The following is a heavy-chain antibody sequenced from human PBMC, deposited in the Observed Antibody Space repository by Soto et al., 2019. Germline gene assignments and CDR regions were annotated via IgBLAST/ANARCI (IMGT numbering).Heavy chain of an antibody. CDR2: ISGSGGNT. J-gene: IGHJ4*02. Sequence: GGSLRLSCAAAGFTFSSYAMSWVRQAPGKGLEWVSAISGSGGNTYYADSVKGRFTISRDNSKNTLYLQMDSLRAEDTGVYYCAKGFHVWFGQLFHQFDYWGQGTLVTVSS. D-gene: IGHD3-10*01. CDR3: AKGFHVWFGQLFHQFDY. V-gene: IGHV3-23*01. CDR1: GFTFSSYA.